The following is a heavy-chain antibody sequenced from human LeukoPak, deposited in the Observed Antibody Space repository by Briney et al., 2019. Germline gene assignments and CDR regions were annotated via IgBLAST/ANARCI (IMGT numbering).Heavy chain of an antibody. J-gene: IGHJ4*02. CDR1: GFSFSTYA. Sequence: GGSLRLSCSVSGFSFSTYATHWVRQAPGQRLEYVSAISSNGDDTYYAHSVKGRFTISRDNSKNTLYLQMSSLRADYTSVYYCVRGTGYWGQGTLVTVSS. CDR2: ISSNGDDT. CDR3: VRGTGY. V-gene: IGHV3-64D*06.